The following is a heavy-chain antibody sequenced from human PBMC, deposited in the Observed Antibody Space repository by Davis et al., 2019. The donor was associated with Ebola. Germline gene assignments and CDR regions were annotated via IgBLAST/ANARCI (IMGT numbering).Heavy chain of an antibody. J-gene: IGHJ4*02. CDR1: GGSISSYY. CDR2: IYYSGST. Sequence: PSETLSLTCTVSGGSISSYYWSWIRQPPGKGLEWIGYIYYSGSTNYNPSLKSRVTISVDTSKNKFSLKLSSVTAADTAVYYCARVDTAMVLDYWGQGTLITVSS. D-gene: IGHD5-18*01. CDR3: ARVDTAMVLDY. V-gene: IGHV4-59*01.